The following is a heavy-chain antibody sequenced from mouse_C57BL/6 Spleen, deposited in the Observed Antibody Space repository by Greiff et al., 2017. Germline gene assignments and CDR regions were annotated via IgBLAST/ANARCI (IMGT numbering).Heavy chain of an antibody. CDR3: ASQAPAMDY. CDR1: GFTFSSYT. V-gene: IGHV5-9*01. Sequence: EVKVVESGGGLVKPGGSLKLSCAASGFTFSSYTMSWVRQTPEKRLEWVATISGGGGNTYYPDSVKGRFTISRDNAKNTLYLQMSSLRSEDTALYYCASQAPAMDYWGQGTSVTVSS. CDR2: ISGGGGNT. J-gene: IGHJ4*01.